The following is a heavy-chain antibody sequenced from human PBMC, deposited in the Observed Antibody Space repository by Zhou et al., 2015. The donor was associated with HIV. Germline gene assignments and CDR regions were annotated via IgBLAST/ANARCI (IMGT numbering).Heavy chain of an antibody. CDR2: ITPMFQTH. Sequence: QVLLVQSGAEVKKPGSSVNVSCKASGGTFSGSDLSWVRQAPGQGLEWMGRITPMFQTHNYAEKFRARLNITVDRHTSAAYMELSSLTSEDAAVYYCARSNMNYDYALDLWGQGTKVIVS. J-gene: IGHJ3*01. CDR1: GGTFSGSD. CDR3: ARSNMNYDYALDL. D-gene: IGHD3-16*01. V-gene: IGHV1-69*06.